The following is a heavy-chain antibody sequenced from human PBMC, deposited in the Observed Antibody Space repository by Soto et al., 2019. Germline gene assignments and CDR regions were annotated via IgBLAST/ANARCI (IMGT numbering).Heavy chain of an antibody. CDR1: GFIFNSYE. CDR2: ISSSGSTK. V-gene: IGHV3-48*03. Sequence: SGGSLRLSCAASGFIFNSYEMNWVRQAPGKGLEWVSYISSSGSTKYYADSVKGRFTISRDNAKNSLYLQMNSLRAEDSAVYYCARENRMDVWGQGTTVTVSS. J-gene: IGHJ6*02. CDR3: ARENRMDV.